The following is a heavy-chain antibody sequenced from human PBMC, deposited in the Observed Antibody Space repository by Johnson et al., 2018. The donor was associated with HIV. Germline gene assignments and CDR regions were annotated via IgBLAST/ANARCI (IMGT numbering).Heavy chain of an antibody. CDR3: AKESAFDI. CDR1: GFTFSNAW. J-gene: IGHJ3*02. CDR2: TRNKANSYTT. V-gene: IGHV3-72*01. Sequence: VQLVESGGGLVKPGGSLRVSCAASGFTFSNAWMNWVRQAPGKGLEWVGRTRNKANSYTTEYAASVKGRFTISRDNSKNTLYLQMNSLRAEDTAVYYCAKESAFDIWGQGTMVAVSS.